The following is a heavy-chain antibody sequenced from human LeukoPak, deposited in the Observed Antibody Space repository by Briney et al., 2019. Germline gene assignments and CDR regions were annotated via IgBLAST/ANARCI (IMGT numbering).Heavy chain of an antibody. Sequence: PGGSLRLSCAASGFTFSSYAMSWVRQAPGKGLEWVSAISGSGGSTYHADSVKGRFTISRDNSKNTLYLQMNSLRAEDPAVYYCAKDKQKAVAGTILWYYYYYMDVWGKGTTVTVSS. CDR1: GFTFSSYA. D-gene: IGHD6-19*01. CDR3: AKDKQKAVAGTILWYYYYYMDV. V-gene: IGHV3-23*01. J-gene: IGHJ6*03. CDR2: ISGSGGST.